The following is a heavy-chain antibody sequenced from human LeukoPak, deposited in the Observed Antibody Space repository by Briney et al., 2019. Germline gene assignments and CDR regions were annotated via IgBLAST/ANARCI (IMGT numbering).Heavy chain of an antibody. CDR2: INPSGGST. D-gene: IGHD5-18*01. Sequence: ASVKVSCKASGYTFTSYYMHWVRQAPGQGPEWMGIINPSGGSTSYAQKFQGRVTMTRDTSTSTVYMELSSLRSEDTAVYHCARVVDTAMVTYYFDYWGQGTLVTVSS. J-gene: IGHJ4*02. CDR1: GYTFTSYY. CDR3: ARVVDTAMVTYYFDY. V-gene: IGHV1-46*01.